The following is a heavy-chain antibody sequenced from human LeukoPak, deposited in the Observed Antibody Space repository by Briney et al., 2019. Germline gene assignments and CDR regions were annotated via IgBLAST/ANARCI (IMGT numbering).Heavy chain of an antibody. Sequence: SETLSLTCTVSGGSISSSSYYWGWIRQPPGKGLEWIGSIYYSGSTYYNPSLKSRVTISVDTSKNQFSLKLSSVTAADTAVYYCARRRAITMIVVVIQYYFDYWGQGTLVTVSS. CDR3: ARRRAITMIVVVIQYYFDY. D-gene: IGHD3-22*01. CDR1: GGSISSSSYY. J-gene: IGHJ4*02. CDR2: IYYSGST. V-gene: IGHV4-39*07.